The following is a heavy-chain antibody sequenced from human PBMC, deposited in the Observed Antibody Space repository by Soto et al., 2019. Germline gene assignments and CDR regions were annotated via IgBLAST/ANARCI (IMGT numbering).Heavy chain of an antibody. Sequence: QVQLVESGGGVVQPGRSLRLSCEVSGFAFNTSGMYWVRQSPGRGLEWVAVLSYDGNTQYYAESLKGRFTISRDNSKNTLFLNMNRLRSEDTAVYYCATKVRVKNYYYYGMDTWGQGTLVTVSS. CDR2: LSYDGNTQ. D-gene: IGHD2-21*01. J-gene: IGHJ6*02. V-gene: IGHV3-30*03. CDR3: ATKVRVKNYYYYGMDT. CDR1: GFAFNTSG.